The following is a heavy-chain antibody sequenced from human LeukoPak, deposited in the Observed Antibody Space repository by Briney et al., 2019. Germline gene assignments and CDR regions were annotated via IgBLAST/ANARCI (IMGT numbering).Heavy chain of an antibody. D-gene: IGHD6-6*01. CDR3: ARGYSSSSSSYYYYYYMDV. CDR1: DGSIRSYY. V-gene: IGHV4-59*01. CDR2: IYYSGST. Sequence: SETRSLTCTVSDGSIRSYYWSWIRQPPGKGLEWIGYIYYSGSTNYNPSLKSRVTISVDTSKNQFSLKLSSVTAADTAVYYCARGYSSSSSSYYYYYYMDVWGKGTTVTVSS. J-gene: IGHJ6*03.